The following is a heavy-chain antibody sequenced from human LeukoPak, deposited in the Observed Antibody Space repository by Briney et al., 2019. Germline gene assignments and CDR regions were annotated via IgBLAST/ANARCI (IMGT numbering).Heavy chain of an antibody. V-gene: IGHV3-73*01. Sequence: PGGSLKLSCAASGFTFSGSAMYWVRQAPGKGLEWVGRIRSKANSYATAYAASVKGRFTISRDDSKNTAYLQMNSLKTEDTAVYYCTVGSWYVGFDYWGQGTLVTVSS. CDR2: IRSKANSYAT. CDR3: TVGSWYVGFDY. J-gene: IGHJ4*02. D-gene: IGHD6-13*01. CDR1: GFTFSGSA.